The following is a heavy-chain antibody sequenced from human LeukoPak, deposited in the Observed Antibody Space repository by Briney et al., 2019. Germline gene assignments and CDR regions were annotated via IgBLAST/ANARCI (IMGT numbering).Heavy chain of an antibody. CDR1: GFTVSNNY. Sequence: GSLRLSCAASGFTVSNNYMGWVRQAPGQGLEWVSAISGSGGSTYYADSVKGRFTISRDNSKNTLYLQMNSLRAEDTAVYYCAKDNIGRITIFGVVIGPDAFDIWGQGTMVTVSS. J-gene: IGHJ3*02. V-gene: IGHV3-23*01. D-gene: IGHD3-3*01. CDR3: AKDNIGRITIFGVVIGPDAFDI. CDR2: ISGSGGST.